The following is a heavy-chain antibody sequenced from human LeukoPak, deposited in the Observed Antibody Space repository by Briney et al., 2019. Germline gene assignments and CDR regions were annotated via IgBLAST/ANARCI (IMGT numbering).Heavy chain of an antibody. Sequence: PGGSLRLSCAASGFAFSTFGMNWVRQSPGKGLEWVSSISPGSDFTYYADSMKGRFTITRDNAKSSLYLQMNSLRADGTAVYYCARGDSAPYFLPSRLPYWGQGILVTVSS. D-gene: IGHD3-22*01. V-gene: IGHV3-21*06. CDR3: ARGDSAPYFLPSRLPY. J-gene: IGHJ4*02. CDR2: ISPGSDFT. CDR1: GFAFSTFG.